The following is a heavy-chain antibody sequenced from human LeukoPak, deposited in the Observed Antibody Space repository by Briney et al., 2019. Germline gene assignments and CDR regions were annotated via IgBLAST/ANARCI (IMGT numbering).Heavy chain of an antibody. CDR1: GYSISSGYY. CDR2: IYHSGST. CDR3: ARHSSSRYSSSWRVQSANNWFDP. D-gene: IGHD6-13*01. Sequence: TSETLSLTCAVSGYSISSGYYWGWIRPPPGKGLEWIGSIYHSGSTYYNPSLKSRVTISVDTSKNQFSLKLSSVTAADTAVYYCARHSSSRYSSSWRVQSANNWFDPWGQGTLVTVSS. V-gene: IGHV4-38-2*01. J-gene: IGHJ5*02.